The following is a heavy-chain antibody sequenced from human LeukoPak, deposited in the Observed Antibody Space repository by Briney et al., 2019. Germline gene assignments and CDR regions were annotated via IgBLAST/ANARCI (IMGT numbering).Heavy chain of an antibody. CDR1: GFTFSSYA. D-gene: IGHD2-21*02. CDR2: ISGSGGST. J-gene: IGHJ4*02. Sequence: GGSLRLSCAASGFTFSSYAMRWVRQAPGKGLEWVSAISGSGGSTYYADSVKGRFTISRDNSKNTLYLQMNSPRAEDTAVYYCAKDSCGGDCYPSYFDYWGQGTLVTVSS. V-gene: IGHV3-23*01. CDR3: AKDSCGGDCYPSYFDY.